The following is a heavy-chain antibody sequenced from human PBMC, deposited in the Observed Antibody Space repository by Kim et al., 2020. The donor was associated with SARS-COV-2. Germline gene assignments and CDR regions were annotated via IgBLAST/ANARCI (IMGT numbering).Heavy chain of an antibody. J-gene: IGHJ6*02. CDR1: GYTFTSYD. V-gene: IGHV1-8*01. CDR3: AIATYYYDSSGYYSWYYYYYGMDV. D-gene: IGHD3-22*01. Sequence: ASVKVSCKASGYTFTSYDINWVRQATGQGLEWMGWMNPNSGNTGYAQKFQGRVTMTRNTSISTAYMELSSLRSEDTAVYYCAIATYYYDSSGYYSWYYYYYGMDVWGQGTTVTVSS. CDR2: MNPNSGNT.